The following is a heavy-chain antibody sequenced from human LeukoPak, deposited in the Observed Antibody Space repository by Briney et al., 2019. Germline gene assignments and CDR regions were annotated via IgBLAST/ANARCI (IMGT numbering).Heavy chain of an antibody. CDR1: GFTFSSYA. V-gene: IGHV3-23*01. J-gene: IGHJ4*02. CDR2: ISGSGGST. D-gene: IGHD5-12*01. Sequence: GGSLRLSCAASGFTFSSYAMNWVRQAPGKGLEWVSGISGSGGSTYYADSVKGRFTISRDNSKNTLYLQMNNLRAEDTAVYYCAKDRWARGDQVATADSVHYWGQGTLVTVSS. CDR3: AKDRWARGDQVATADSVHY.